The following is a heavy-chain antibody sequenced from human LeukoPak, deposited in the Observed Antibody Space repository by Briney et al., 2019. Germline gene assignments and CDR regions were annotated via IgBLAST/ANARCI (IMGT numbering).Heavy chain of an antibody. Sequence: ASVKVSCKASGYTFTSYAMNWVRQAPGQGLEWMGWINTNTGNPTYAQGFTGRFVFSLDTSVSTAYLQISSLTAEDTAVYYCARSYSSSWYDEYYYYYYMDVWGKGTTVTVSS. D-gene: IGHD6-13*01. CDR2: INTNTGNP. CDR3: ARSYSSSWYDEYYYYYYMDV. CDR1: GYTFTSYA. J-gene: IGHJ6*03. V-gene: IGHV7-4-1*02.